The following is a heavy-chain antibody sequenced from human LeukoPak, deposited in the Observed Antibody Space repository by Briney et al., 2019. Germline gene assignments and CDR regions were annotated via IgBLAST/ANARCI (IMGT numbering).Heavy chain of an antibody. CDR3: ARDARLRYSSSWYEGNFQH. J-gene: IGHJ1*01. V-gene: IGHV1-18*04. CDR2: ISGYNGNT. Sequence: ASVKVSCKASGYTFTSYYMHWVRQAPGQGLEWMGWISGYNGNTNYAQKFQGRVTMTTDTSTSTAYMELRSLTSDDTAVYYCARDARLRYSSSWYEGNFQHWGQGTLVTVSS. CDR1: GYTFTSYY. D-gene: IGHD6-13*01.